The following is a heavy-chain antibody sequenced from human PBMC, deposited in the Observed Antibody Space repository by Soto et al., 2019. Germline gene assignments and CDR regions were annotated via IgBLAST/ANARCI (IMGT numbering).Heavy chain of an antibody. J-gene: IGHJ4*02. CDR3: ARIYGSGSRAFDY. Sequence: QVHLVQSGVEVKKPGSSVKVSCKASGDTFSSYTINWVRQAPGLGLEWMGRVIPMLSMSNYALKFQGRVTXTXDXSTNTAHMELTSLRSEATATYDCARIYGSGSRAFDYWGQVALVAVS. CDR1: GDTFSSYT. CDR2: VIPMLSMS. D-gene: IGHD3-10*01. V-gene: IGHV1-69*02.